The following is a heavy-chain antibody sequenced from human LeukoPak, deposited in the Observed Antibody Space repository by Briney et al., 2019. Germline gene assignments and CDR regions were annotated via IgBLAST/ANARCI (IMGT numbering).Heavy chain of an antibody. CDR3: ARDTPHQRFDY. CDR1: GYRFFDYW. V-gene: IGHV1-2*02. CDR2: IRPKTGDA. J-gene: IGHJ4*02. Sequence: GASVKVSCRAVGYRFFDYWLHWVRQAPGQGPEWMGYIRPKTGDADYARDSQGRVIMTRDMSTNTAYIELTGLTSDDTAVYYCARDTPHQRFDYWGQGTLVIVSS.